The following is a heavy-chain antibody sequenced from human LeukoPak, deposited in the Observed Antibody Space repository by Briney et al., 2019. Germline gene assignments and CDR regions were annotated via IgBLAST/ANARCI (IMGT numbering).Heavy chain of an antibody. D-gene: IGHD3-3*02. J-gene: IGHJ4*02. Sequence: GGSQRLSCAASGFTFRSYWMHWVRQTPGKGLVWVSHINNDGSDTSYADSVKGRFTITRDNAKNTLFLQMNSLRAEDTAVYYCARDGILGSHDCWGQGTLVTVSS. CDR2: INNDGSDT. V-gene: IGHV3-74*01. CDR1: GFTFRSYW. CDR3: ARDGILGSHDC.